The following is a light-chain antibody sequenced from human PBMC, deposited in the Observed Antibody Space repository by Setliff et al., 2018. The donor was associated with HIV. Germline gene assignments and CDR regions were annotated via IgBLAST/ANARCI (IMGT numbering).Light chain of an antibody. Sequence: QSALTQPPSASGSPGQRVTISCSGVNSNIGSNFVSWYQHLPGAAPKLLIYNNDQRPAGVPDRVSGSKSGTSASLAISGLQSDDEADYYCASWDDSLIGYVFGSGTK. V-gene: IGLV1-44*01. CDR3: ASWDDSLIGYV. CDR2: NND. CDR1: NSNIGSNF. J-gene: IGLJ1*01.